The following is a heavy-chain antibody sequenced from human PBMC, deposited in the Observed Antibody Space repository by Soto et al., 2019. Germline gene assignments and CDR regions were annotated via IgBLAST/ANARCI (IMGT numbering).Heavy chain of an antibody. CDR1: GGSISEKY. CDR3: APLSVSLSGPYGIHV. V-gene: IGHV4-59*04. D-gene: IGHD2-15*01. J-gene: IGHJ6*02. Sequence: SETLSLTCIVSGGSISEKYWNWVRQPPGKGLEWIGSMLYSGLTYYNPSPKSRVTLSVDTSKNQFSVRLNSVTASDTAVYYCAPLSVSLSGPYGIHVWGQGTTVTVSS. CDR2: MLYSGLT.